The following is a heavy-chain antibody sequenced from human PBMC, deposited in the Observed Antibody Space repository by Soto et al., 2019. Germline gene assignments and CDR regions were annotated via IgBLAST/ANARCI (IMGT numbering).Heavy chain of an antibody. CDR1: GFAFSGSA. Sequence: GSLRLSCAASGFAFSGSAMHWVRQASGKGLEWVGRIRDKTNSDATAYAASVKGRFTISRDDSKNMAYLQMNSLKTEDTAVYYCTRSLMMTGTPYYLDRWGQGTLVTVSS. D-gene: IGHD3-9*01. CDR2: IRDKTNSDAT. V-gene: IGHV3-73*01. J-gene: IGHJ4*02. CDR3: TRSLMMTGTPYYLDR.